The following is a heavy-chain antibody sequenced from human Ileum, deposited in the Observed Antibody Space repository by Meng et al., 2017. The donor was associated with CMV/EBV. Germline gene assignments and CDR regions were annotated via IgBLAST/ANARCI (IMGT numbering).Heavy chain of an antibody. J-gene: IGHJ4*02. Sequence: YDISSVRQDPGQGLEWMGGIIPILGIANYAQKFQGRVTITADKSTSTAYMELSSLRSEDTAVYYCARDLSLRYCSSTSCFPLYFDYWGQGTLVTVSS. CDR1: YD. CDR3: ARDLSLRYCSSTSCFPLYFDY. D-gene: IGHD2-2*01. V-gene: IGHV1-69*10. CDR2: IIPILGIA.